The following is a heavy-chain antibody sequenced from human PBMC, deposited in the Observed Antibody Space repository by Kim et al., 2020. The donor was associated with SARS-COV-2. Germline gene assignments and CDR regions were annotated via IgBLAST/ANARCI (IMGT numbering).Heavy chain of an antibody. CDR2: GSEK. Sequence: GSEKYYVDSVKGRLTIPRDNAKNSLYLQMSSLSAEDTAVYYCARETSILNYWGQGTLVTVSS. CDR3: ARETSILNY. D-gene: IGHD2-2*01. J-gene: IGHJ4*02. V-gene: IGHV3-7*01.